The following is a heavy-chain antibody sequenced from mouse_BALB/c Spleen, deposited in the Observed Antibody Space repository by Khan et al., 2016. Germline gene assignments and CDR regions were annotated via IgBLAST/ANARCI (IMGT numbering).Heavy chain of an antibody. J-gene: IGHJ2*01. CDR2: INTYTGES. V-gene: IGHV9-1*02. Sequence: QIQLVQSGPELKKPGETVKISCKASGYTFTKYGMNWVKQAPGVGLKWIGWINTYTGESAYAADFQGRFAFSLETSANTAFLQINSLTNEDMATYCCARPDYWGQGTTLTVSS. CDR1: GYTFTKYG. CDR3: ARPDY.